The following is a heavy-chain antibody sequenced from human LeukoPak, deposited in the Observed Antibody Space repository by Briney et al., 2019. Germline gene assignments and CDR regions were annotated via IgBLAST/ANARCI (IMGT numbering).Heavy chain of an antibody. CDR2: INPSSGGT. D-gene: IGHD6-13*01. V-gene: IGHV1-2*02. Sequence: ASVKVSCKTSRYSFTDYYMHWVRQAPGQGLEWMGWINPSSGGTKYARKFQGRVTMTRNTSISTAYMELSSLRSEDTAVYYCARHPHSSSWGPNWFDPWGQGTLVTVSS. J-gene: IGHJ5*02. CDR3: ARHPHSSSWGPNWFDP. CDR1: RYSFTDYY.